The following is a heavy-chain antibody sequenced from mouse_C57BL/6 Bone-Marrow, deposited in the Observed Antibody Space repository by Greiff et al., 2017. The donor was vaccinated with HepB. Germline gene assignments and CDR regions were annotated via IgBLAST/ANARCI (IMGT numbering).Heavy chain of an antibody. D-gene: IGHD1-1*01. CDR2: IYPRSGNT. J-gene: IGHJ3*01. V-gene: IGHV1-81*01. CDR3: ARLYGSSSWFAY. Sequence: VQLQQSGAELARPGASVKLSCKASGYTFTSYGISWVKQRTGQGLEWIGEIYPRSGNTYYNEKFKGKATLTADKSSSTAYMELRSLPSEDSAVYFCARLYGSSSWFAYWGQGTLVTVSA. CDR1: GYTFTSYG.